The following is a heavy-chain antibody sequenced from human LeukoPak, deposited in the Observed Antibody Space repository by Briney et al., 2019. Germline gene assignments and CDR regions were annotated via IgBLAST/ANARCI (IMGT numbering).Heavy chain of an antibody. V-gene: IGHV1-2*02. D-gene: IGHD5-12*01. J-gene: IGHJ6*03. CDR3: AIKTLGLLRKGGAMDV. CDR1: GDTFSDYY. Sequence: ASVKVSCKSSGDTFSDYYAHWVRQAPGQGLEWVGWINPNNGGTNYAQKFQGRVTMTRDTSISTAYMELSRLRSDDTAVYYGAIKTLGLLRKGGAMDVWGKGTTVTVSS. CDR2: INPNNGGT.